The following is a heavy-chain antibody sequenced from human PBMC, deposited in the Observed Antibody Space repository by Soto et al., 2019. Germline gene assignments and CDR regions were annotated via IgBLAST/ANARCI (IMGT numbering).Heavy chain of an antibody. D-gene: IGHD3-3*01. J-gene: IGHJ6*02. V-gene: IGHV3-23*01. Sequence: GGSLRLSCAASGFTFSSYAMSWVRQAPGKGLEWVSAISGSGGSTYYADSVKGRFTISRDNSKNTLYLQMNSLRAEDTAVYYCAKWGWGGGNFGVVKLYYYYYGMDVWGQGTTVTVSS. CDR1: GFTFSSYA. CDR3: AKWGWGGGNFGVVKLYYYYYGMDV. CDR2: ISGSGGST.